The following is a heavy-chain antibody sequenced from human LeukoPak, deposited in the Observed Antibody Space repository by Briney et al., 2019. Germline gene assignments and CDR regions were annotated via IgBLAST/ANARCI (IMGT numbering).Heavy chain of an antibody. J-gene: IGHJ5*02. CDR1: GYTFTSYD. Sequence: WASVKVSCKASGYTFTSYDINWVRQATGQGLEWMGWMNPNSGNTGYAQKFQGRVTMTRNTSISTAYMELSSLRSEDTAVYYCARGGEGNYYGSGARGGNWFNPWGQGTLVTVSS. CDR3: ARGGEGNYYGSGARGGNWFNP. V-gene: IGHV1-8*01. CDR2: MNPNSGNT. D-gene: IGHD3-10*01.